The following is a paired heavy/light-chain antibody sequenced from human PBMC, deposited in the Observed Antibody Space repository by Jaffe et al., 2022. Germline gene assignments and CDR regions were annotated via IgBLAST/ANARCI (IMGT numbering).Light chain of an antibody. CDR3: SSYAGSNNFV. CDR1: SSDVGGYNY. J-gene: IGLJ1*01. Sequence: QSALTQPPSASGSPGQSVTISCTGTSSDVGGYNYVSWYQQHPGKAPKLMIYEVSKRPSGVPDRFSGSKSGNTASLTVSGLQAEDEADYYCSSYAGSNNFVFGTGTKVTVL. V-gene: IGLV2-8*01. CDR2: EVS.
Heavy chain of an antibody. CDR1: GFTFSNYW. V-gene: IGHV3-74*01. D-gene: IGHD6-19*01. Sequence: EVQLVESGGGLVQPGGSLRLSCAASGFTFSNYWMHWVRQPPGKGLVWVSRINSDGGSTYYADSVKGRFTISRDNAKNTLYLQMNSLRAEDTAVYYCARSEYSSGWNYFQHWGQGTLVTVSS. J-gene: IGHJ1*01. CDR2: INSDGGST. CDR3: ARSEYSSGWNYFQH.